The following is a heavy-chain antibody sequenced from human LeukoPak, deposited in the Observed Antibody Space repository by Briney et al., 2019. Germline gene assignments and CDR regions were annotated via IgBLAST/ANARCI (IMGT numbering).Heavy chain of an antibody. CDR2: IRSSSSYI. Sequence: GGSLRLSCAASGFTLSSYSMNWVRQAPGKGLEWVSSIRSSSSYIYYADSVKGRFTISRDNAKNSLYLQMNSLRAEDTAVYYCARDAGNSSGWNDFDYWGQGTLVTVSS. CDR3: ARDAGNSSGWNDFDY. V-gene: IGHV3-21*01. J-gene: IGHJ4*02. CDR1: GFTLSSYS. D-gene: IGHD6-19*01.